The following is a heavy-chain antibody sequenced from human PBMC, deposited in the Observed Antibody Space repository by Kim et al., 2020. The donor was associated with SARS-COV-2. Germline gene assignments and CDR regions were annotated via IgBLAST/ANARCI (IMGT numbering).Heavy chain of an antibody. CDR2: INQHGSEK. Sequence: GGSLRLSCAASGFSFSNHWMTWVRQAPGRGPEWVAKINQHGSEKYYVASVGGRFTISRDDAKNSLYLQMNSLRAEDTATYYCARNNAMDVWGQGTTVTVSS. J-gene: IGHJ6*02. CDR1: GFSFSNHW. CDR3: ARNNAMDV. V-gene: IGHV3-7*03.